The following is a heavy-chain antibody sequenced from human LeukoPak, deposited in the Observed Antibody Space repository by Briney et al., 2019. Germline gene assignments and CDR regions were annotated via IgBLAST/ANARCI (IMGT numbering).Heavy chain of an antibody. CDR3: ARDSGGCSSTSCYRGDWFDP. V-gene: IGHV3-30*04. CDR2: ISYDGSNK. J-gene: IGHJ5*02. CDR1: GFTFSSYA. Sequence: GRSLRLSCAASGFTFSSYAMHWVRQAPGKGLEWVAVISYDGSNKYYADSVKGRFTTSRDNSKNTLYLQMNSLRAEDTAVYYCARDSGGCSSTSCYRGDWFDPWGQGTLVTVSS. D-gene: IGHD2-2*02.